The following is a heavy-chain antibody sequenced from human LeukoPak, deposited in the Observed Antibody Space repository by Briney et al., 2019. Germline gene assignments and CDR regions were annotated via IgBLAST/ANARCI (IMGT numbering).Heavy chain of an antibody. D-gene: IGHD2-15*01. Sequence: ASVKVSCKASGYTFSIYSMNWVRQAPGQGLEWMGYINTNTGNPTYAQGFTGRFVFSLDTSVSTAYLQISSLKAEDTAVYYCARGGGCSGGSCADFDYWGQGTLVTVSS. J-gene: IGHJ4*02. CDR3: ARGGGCSGGSCADFDY. V-gene: IGHV7-4-1*02. CDR2: INTNTGNP. CDR1: GYTFSIYS.